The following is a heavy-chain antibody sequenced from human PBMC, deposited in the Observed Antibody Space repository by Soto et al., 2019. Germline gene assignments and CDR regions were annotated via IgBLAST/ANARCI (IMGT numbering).Heavy chain of an antibody. Sequence: SETLSLTCTVSGGSISSYYWSWIRQPPGKGLEWIGYIYYSGCTNYNPSLKSRVTISVVTSKNQFSLKLSSVTAADTAVYYCASFPYSSSWYTDYWGQGTLVTVSS. CDR3: ASFPYSSSWYTDY. CDR1: GGSISSYY. V-gene: IGHV4-59*01. J-gene: IGHJ4*02. CDR2: IYYSGCT. D-gene: IGHD6-13*01.